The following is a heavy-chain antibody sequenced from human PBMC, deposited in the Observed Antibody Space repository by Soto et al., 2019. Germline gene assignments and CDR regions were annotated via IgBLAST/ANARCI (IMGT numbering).Heavy chain of an antibody. V-gene: IGHV1-69*04. CDR1: GDTFSSYT. D-gene: IGHD6-13*01. CDR2: IIPVLGVA. Sequence: EASVKVSCKASGDTFSSYTISWVRQAPGQGLEWMGRIIPVLGVANYAQKFQGRVTITADKSTSTVYMELSSLRSEDTAVYYCAREKEQLPSFWGQGTQVTVSS. CDR3: AREKEQLPSF. J-gene: IGHJ4*02.